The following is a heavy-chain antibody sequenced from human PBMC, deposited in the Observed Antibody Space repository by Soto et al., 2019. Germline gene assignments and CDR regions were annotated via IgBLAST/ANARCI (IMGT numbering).Heavy chain of an antibody. J-gene: IGHJ5*02. Sequence: SQTLSLTCAISGDSVSSNSAAWNWIRQSPARGLEWLGRTYYRSKWYNDYAVSVKSRITINPDTSKNQFSLQLNSVTPEDTAVYYCARDHADSSSWYNWFDHWGQGTLVTVSS. CDR1: GDSVSSNSAA. D-gene: IGHD6-13*01. CDR3: ARDHADSSSWYNWFDH. CDR2: TYYRSKWYN. V-gene: IGHV6-1*01.